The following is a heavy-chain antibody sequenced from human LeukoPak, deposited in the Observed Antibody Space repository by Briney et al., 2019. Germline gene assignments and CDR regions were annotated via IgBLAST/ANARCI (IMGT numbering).Heavy chain of an antibody. CDR2: INPNSGGT. J-gene: IGHJ4*02. CDR1: GYTFTGYY. Sequence: ASVKVSCKASGYTFTGYYMHWVRQAPGQGLEWMGWINPNSGGTNYAQKFQGRVTMTRDTSISTAYMELSRLRSDDTAVYYCARGVRDSSGYYRLFDYWGQGTLVTVSS. CDR3: ARGVRDSSGYYRLFDY. V-gene: IGHV1-2*02. D-gene: IGHD3-22*01.